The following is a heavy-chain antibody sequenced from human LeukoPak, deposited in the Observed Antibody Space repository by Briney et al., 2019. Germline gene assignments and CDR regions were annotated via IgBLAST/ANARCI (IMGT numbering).Heavy chain of an antibody. CDR3: AREGSSSWSTGSYYFDY. J-gene: IGHJ4*02. CDR2: ISYDGSNK. D-gene: IGHD6-13*01. CDR1: GFTFSSYA. V-gene: IGHV3-30-3*01. Sequence: GGSLRLSCAASGFTFSSYAMHWVRQAPGKALEWVAVISYDGSNKYYADSVKGRFTISRDNSKNTLYLQMNSLRAEDTAVYYCAREGSSSWSTGSYYFDYWGQGTLVTVSS.